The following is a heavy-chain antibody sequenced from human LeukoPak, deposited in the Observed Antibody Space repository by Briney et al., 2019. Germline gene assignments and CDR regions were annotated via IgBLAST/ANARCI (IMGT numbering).Heavy chain of an antibody. J-gene: IGHJ6*03. CDR1: GGSFSGYY. CDR3: ARGPKAAAGKRNYYYYVDV. CDR2: IKHSGST. Sequence: SETLSLTCAVYGGSFSGYYWSWIRQPPGKGLEWIGEIKHSGSTNYNPSLKSRVTISVDTSKNQFSLKLSSVTAADTAVYYCARGPKAAAGKRNYYYYVDVWGKGTTVTVSS. V-gene: IGHV4-34*01. D-gene: IGHD6-13*01.